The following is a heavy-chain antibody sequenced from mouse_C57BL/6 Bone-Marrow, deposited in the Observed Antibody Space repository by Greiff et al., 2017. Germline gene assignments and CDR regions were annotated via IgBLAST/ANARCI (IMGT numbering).Heavy chain of an antibody. V-gene: IGHV14-2*01. CDR3: ARNNYYGSSRYAMDY. Sequence: VQLQQSGAELVKPGASVKLSCTASGFTITDYYMHWVKQRTEQGLEWIGRIDPDGGDTKYAQKFQGKATITADTSSHPAYLQLSSLTSDDAAVYCCARNNYYGSSRYAMDYWGKGTSVTVYS. D-gene: IGHD1-1*01. CDR2: IDPDGGDT. J-gene: IGHJ4*01. CDR1: GFTITDYY.